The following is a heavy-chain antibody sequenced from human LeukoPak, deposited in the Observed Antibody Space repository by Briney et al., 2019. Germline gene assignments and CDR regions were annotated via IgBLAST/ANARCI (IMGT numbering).Heavy chain of an antibody. J-gene: IGHJ4*02. CDR1: GGSISSYY. V-gene: IGHV4-59*08. CDR2: IYYSGST. Sequence: SETLSLTCTVSGGSISSYYWSWIRQPPGKGLEWIGYIYYSGSTNYNPSLKSRVTISVDTSKNQFSLKLSSVTVADTAVYYCARHPDHYDSSGYVFDYWGQGTLVTVSS. D-gene: IGHD3-22*01. CDR3: ARHPDHYDSSGYVFDY.